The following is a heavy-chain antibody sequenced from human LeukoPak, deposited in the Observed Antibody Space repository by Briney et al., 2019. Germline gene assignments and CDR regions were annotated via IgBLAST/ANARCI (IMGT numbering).Heavy chain of an antibody. V-gene: IGHV1-18*01. J-gene: IGHJ3*02. CDR1: GYTFTSYG. CDR3: ATNPYTRRDAFYI. CDR2: ISAYNGNT. Sequence: GASVKVSCKASGYTFTSYGISWVRQAPGQGLEWMGWISAYNGNTNYAQKLQGRVTITTDTSTSTAYMELSSLRSEDTAVYYCATNPYTRRDAFYIWGQGTMVTVSS. D-gene: IGHD1-26*01.